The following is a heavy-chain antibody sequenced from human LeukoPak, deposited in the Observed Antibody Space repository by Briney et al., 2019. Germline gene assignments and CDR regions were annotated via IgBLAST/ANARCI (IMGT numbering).Heavy chain of an antibody. CDR1: GFTFDDYA. V-gene: IGHV3-9*01. J-gene: IGHJ4*02. Sequence: GRSLRLSCAASGFTFDDYAMHWVRQAPGKGLEWVSGISWNSGSIGYADSVKGRFTISRDNAKNSLYLQMNSLRAEDTAVYYCAVSRGRTGYYPLSDYWGQGTLVTVSS. CDR3: AVSRGRTGYYPLSDY. CDR2: ISWNSGSI. D-gene: IGHD3/OR15-3a*01.